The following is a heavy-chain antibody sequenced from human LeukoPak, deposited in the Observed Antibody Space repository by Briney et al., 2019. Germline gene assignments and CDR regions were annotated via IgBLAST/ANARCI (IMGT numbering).Heavy chain of an antibody. Sequence: KTGGSLRLSCAASGFTFRNAWMSWVRQAPGKGLEWVGRTKSKTDGGTTDYAAPVKGRFTISRDNSKNSLYLQMNSLRAEDTAVYYCAKDGNTFYYDTSRFDYWGQGTLVTVSS. D-gene: IGHD3-16*01. V-gene: IGHV3-15*01. CDR3: AKDGNTFYYDTSRFDY. J-gene: IGHJ4*02. CDR2: TKSKTDGGTT. CDR1: GFTFRNAW.